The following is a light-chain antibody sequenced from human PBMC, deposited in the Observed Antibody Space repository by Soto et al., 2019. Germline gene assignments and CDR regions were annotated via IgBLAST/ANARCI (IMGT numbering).Light chain of an antibody. Sequence: QSALTQPASVSGSPRQSITISCTGTRSDVGAHNFVSLYQQHPGKAPKLIFYEISNRPPVLSDRFSGSKSGTTASLTSSWLQAEDEADYFFSSYTTNKTLLFGGGTKLAVL. CDR3: SSYTTNKTLL. CDR1: RSDVGAHNF. CDR2: EIS. J-gene: IGLJ2*01. V-gene: IGLV2-14*01.